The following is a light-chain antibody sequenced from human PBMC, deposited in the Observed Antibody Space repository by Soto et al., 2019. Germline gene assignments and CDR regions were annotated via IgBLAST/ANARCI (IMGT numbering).Light chain of an antibody. J-gene: IGKJ4*01. CDR3: QQFDNLPLT. CDR2: DAS. V-gene: IGKV1-33*01. Sequence: DIKMTQSPSSLSASVGDRVTSTCQASQDISNYLNWYQQKPGKAPKILIYDASVLEAGVPSRFSGGGSGTHFTLTISSLQAEDVATYYCQQFDNLPLTFGGGTKVEIK. CDR1: QDISNY.